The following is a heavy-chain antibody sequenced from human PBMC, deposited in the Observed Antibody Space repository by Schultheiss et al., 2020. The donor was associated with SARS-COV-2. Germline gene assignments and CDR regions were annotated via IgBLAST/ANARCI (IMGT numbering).Heavy chain of an antibody. J-gene: IGHJ4*02. V-gene: IGHV3-64D*06. CDR2: ISSNGGST. D-gene: IGHD5-24*01. CDR1: GFTFSSYS. Sequence: GGSLRLSCAASGFTFSSYSMNWVRQAPGKGLEYVSAISSNGGSTYYADSVKGRFTISRDNSKNTLYLQMSSLRAEDTAVYYCVKDWGGFGWLQFDYFDYWGQGTLVTVSS. CDR3: VKDWGGFGWLQFDYFDY.